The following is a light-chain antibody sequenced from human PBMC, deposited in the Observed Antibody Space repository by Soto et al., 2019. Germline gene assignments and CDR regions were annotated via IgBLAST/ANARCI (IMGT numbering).Light chain of an antibody. CDR3: TSYTTSNSVV. CDR1: NSDVGGYNF. J-gene: IGLJ2*01. Sequence: QSALTQPAPVSGSPGQSITISCTGTNSDVGGYNFVSWYQQHPGKAPKLMIYDVSNRPSGISNRFSGSKSGNTASLTISGLQAEDEADYYCTSYTTSNSVVFGGGTKLTVL. V-gene: IGLV2-14*01. CDR2: DVS.